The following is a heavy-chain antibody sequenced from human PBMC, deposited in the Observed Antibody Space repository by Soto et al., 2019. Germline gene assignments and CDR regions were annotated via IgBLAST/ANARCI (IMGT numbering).Heavy chain of an antibody. CDR1: GGSISYYY. CDR3: VRGGYVHAFDY. Sequence: SETLSLTCTVSGGSISYYYWGWIRQPPGKGLEWIGSIYYSGNTHYNPSLKSRVTISVDTSMNQFSLNLDSVTAVDSAVYYCVRGGYVHAFDYWGQGALVAVSS. CDR2: IYYSGNT. D-gene: IGHD5-12*01. J-gene: IGHJ4*02. V-gene: IGHV4-59*01.